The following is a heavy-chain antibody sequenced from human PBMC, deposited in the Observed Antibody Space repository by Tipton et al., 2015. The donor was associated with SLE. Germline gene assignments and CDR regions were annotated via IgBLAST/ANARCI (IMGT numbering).Heavy chain of an antibody. CDR1: GVSISSGGYY. CDR2: IYYSGTA. D-gene: IGHD1-26*01. V-gene: IGHV4-39*01. CDR3: AREIVGLDRDTFDI. Sequence: TLSLTCTVSGVSISSGGYYWNWIRQPPGKGLEWIGTIYYSGTAYYKSSLKSRVTISVDTSKNQFSLRLTSVAAADTAVYYCAREIVGLDRDTFDIWGQGTMVTVSS. J-gene: IGHJ3*02.